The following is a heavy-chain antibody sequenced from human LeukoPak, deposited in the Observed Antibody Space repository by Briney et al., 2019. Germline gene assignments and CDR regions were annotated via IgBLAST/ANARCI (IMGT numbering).Heavy chain of an antibody. V-gene: IGHV3-30*18. CDR3: AKGLIQLWPTFDY. D-gene: IGHD5-18*01. Sequence: GRSPRLSCAASGFTFSSYGMHWVRQAPGKGLEGVAVISYDGSNKYYADSVKARFTISRDNSKNTLYLQMNSLRAEDTAVYYCAKGLIQLWPTFDYWGQGTLVTVSS. CDR1: GFTFSSYG. J-gene: IGHJ4*02. CDR2: ISYDGSNK.